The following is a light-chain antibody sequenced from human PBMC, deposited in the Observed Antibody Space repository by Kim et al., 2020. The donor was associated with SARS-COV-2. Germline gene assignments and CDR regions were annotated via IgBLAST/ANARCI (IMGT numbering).Light chain of an antibody. CDR2: SNK. CDR3: AAWDDSLNGVV. V-gene: IGLV1-44*01. Sequence: GQGVTITGSGSSSNVGSNTVNWCQQLPGTAPKLLIYSNKQRPSGVPDRFSGSKSGTSASLAISGLQSEDEADYYCAAWDDSLNGVVFGGGTQLTVL. CDR1: SSNVGSNT. J-gene: IGLJ2*01.